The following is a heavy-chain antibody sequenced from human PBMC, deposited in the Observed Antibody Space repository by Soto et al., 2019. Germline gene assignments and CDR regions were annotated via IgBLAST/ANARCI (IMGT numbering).Heavy chain of an antibody. CDR3: ARARDDILTGYETDGDAFDI. D-gene: IGHD3-9*01. Sequence: GGSLRLSCAASGFTFSSYGMHWVRQAPGKGLEWVAVIWYDGSNKYYADSVKGRFTISRGNSKNTLYLQMNSLRAEDTAVYYCARARDDILTGYETDGDAFDIWGQGTMVTVSS. J-gene: IGHJ3*02. CDR1: GFTFSSYG. CDR2: IWYDGSNK. V-gene: IGHV3-33*01.